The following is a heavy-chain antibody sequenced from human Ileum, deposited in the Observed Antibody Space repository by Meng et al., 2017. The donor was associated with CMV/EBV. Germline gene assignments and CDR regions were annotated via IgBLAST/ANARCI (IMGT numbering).Heavy chain of an antibody. CDR2: ISSSSSTI. V-gene: IGHV3-48*04. J-gene: IGHJ6*02. CDR1: GFSFRSYS. D-gene: IGHD2-2*02. CDR3: AREAGTVPAAIPGVIVYYYYGMDV. Sequence: GESLKISCGGSGFSFRSYSMNWVRQAPGKGLEWVSYISSSSSTIYYADSVKGRFTISRDNAKNSLYLQMNSLRAEDTAVYYCAREAGTVPAAIPGVIVYYYYGMDVWGQGTTVTVSS.